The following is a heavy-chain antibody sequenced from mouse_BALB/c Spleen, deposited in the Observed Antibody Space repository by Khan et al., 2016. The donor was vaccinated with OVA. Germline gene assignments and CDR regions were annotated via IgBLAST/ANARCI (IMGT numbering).Heavy chain of an antibody. CDR3: GRDGAYYRNDGWFAY. CDR1: GYIFTDYE. J-gene: IGHJ3*01. Sequence: QVQLQQSGAELVRPGASVTLSCKASGYIFTDYEIHWVKQTPVHGLEWIGAIDPEPGGTAYNQKFKDKATSTADKSSTTAYMQLRSLTCDDTAVYNCGRDGAYYRNDGWFAYWGQGTLVTVSA. CDR2: IDPEPGGT. V-gene: IGHV1-15*01. D-gene: IGHD2-14*01.